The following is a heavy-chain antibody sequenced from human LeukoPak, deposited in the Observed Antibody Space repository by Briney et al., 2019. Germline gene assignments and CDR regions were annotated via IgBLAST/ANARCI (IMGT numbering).Heavy chain of an antibody. J-gene: IGHJ4*02. CDR1: GFTFSSYA. V-gene: IGHV3-23*01. CDR2: ISGSGDST. CDR3: AKTRPLDSSSWSHGDY. D-gene: IGHD6-13*01. Sequence: GGSLRLSCAASGFTFSSYAMSWVRQAPGKGLEWVSAISGSGDSTYYGDSVKGRFTISRDNTKNTLYLQMNSLRAEDTAVYYCAKTRPLDSSSWSHGDYWGQGTLVTVSS.